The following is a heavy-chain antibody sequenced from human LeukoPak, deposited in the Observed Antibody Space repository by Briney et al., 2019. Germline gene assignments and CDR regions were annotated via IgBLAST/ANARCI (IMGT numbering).Heavy chain of an antibody. CDR1: GGSYSGYY. J-gene: IGHJ4*02. Sequence: SETLSLTCAVYGGSYSGYYWSWIRQPPGKGLEWIGEINHSGSTNYNPSLKSRVTISVDTSKNQFSLKLSSVTAADTAVYYCARPSGYSYGYFFYWGQGTLVTVSS. CDR2: INHSGST. D-gene: IGHD5-18*01. CDR3: ARPSGYSYGYFFY. V-gene: IGHV4-34*01.